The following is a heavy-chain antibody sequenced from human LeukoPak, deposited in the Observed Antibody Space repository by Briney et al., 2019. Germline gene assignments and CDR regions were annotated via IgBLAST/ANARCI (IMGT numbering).Heavy chain of an antibody. J-gene: IGHJ4*02. V-gene: IGHV1-18*01. CDR2: ITTYNGNT. CDR3: ARGYDYGDYVGDFDY. Sequence: ASVKVSCKASGYTFTSYPISWVRQAPGQGLEWMGWITTYNGNTHYAQKLQGRVTMTTETSTSTAYMDLRGLRSDDTAVYYCARGYDYGDYVGDFDYWGQGTMVTVSS. D-gene: IGHD4-17*01. CDR1: GYTFTSYP.